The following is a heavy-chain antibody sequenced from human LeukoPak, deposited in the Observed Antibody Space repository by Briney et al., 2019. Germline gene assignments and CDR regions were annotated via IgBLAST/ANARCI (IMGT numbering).Heavy chain of an antibody. D-gene: IGHD5-12*01. CDR2: ISASGVGT. V-gene: IGHV3-23*01. J-gene: IGHJ6*03. Sequence: GGSLRLSCAASGFAFSNYAVAWVRQAPGKGLEWVSGISASGVGTYYADSVKGRFTISRDNSKNTLYLQMDSLRAEDTALYYCAKDRTGYSGYGYHYYYMDVWGKGTTVTVSS. CDR3: AKDRTGYSGYGYHYYYMDV. CDR1: GFAFSNYA.